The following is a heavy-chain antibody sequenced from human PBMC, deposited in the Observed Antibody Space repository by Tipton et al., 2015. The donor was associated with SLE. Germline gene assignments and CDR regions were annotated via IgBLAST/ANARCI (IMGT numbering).Heavy chain of an antibody. V-gene: IGHV4-4*08. D-gene: IGHD5-24*01. CDR3: ARMRGGYNAHH. CDR2: LYTSGTT. J-gene: IGHJ5*02. Sequence: TLSLTCTVSGASTREYYWSWIRQPPGKGLEWIAYLYTSGTTNYNPSLKSRVTIAVDTSKNQFSLKVRSVTAADTAVYYCARMRGGYNAHHWGQGILVTVSS. CDR1: GASTREYY.